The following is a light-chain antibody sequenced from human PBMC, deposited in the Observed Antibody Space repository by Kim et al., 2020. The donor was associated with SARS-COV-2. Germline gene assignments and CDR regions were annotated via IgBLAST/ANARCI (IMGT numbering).Light chain of an antibody. V-gene: IGKV3-20*01. CDR3: QQYGSSPLYT. CDR1: QSVSSSY. CDR2: GAS. Sequence: SPGESATLSCRASQSVSSSYLAWYQQKPGEAPRLLIYGASNRATCIPDRFSGSGSGTDFTLTISRLEPEDFAMYYCQQYGSSPLYTFGQGTKLEI. J-gene: IGKJ2*01.